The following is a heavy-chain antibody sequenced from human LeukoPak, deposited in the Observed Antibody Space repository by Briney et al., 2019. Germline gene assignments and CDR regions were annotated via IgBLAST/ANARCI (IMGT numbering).Heavy chain of an antibody. Sequence: SETLSLTCTVSGDSISSGGYYWSWIRQPPGKGLEWIGYIYYSGSTYYNPSLKSRVTISVDTSKNQFSLKLSSVTAADTAVYFCAKHGRGNVSPIVYWGQGTLVPVSS. V-gene: IGHV4-30-4*08. CDR1: GDSISSGGYY. D-gene: IGHD1-26*01. CDR2: IYYSGST. J-gene: IGHJ4*02. CDR3: AKHGRGNVSPIVY.